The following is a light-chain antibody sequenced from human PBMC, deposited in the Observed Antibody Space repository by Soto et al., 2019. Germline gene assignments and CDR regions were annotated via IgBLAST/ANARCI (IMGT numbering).Light chain of an antibody. Sequence: EIVLTQSPGTLSLSPGERATLSCRASQSVSSSYLAWYQQKPGQAPRLLIYGASSRATGIPDRFSGSGSGTDFTLTSSRLEPEDSAVYYCQQYGSSPTFGQGTKVEIK. J-gene: IGKJ1*01. CDR2: GAS. V-gene: IGKV3-20*01. CDR1: QSVSSSY. CDR3: QQYGSSPT.